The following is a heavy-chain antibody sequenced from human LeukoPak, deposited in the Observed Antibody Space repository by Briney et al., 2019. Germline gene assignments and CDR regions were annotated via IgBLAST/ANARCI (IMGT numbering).Heavy chain of an antibody. J-gene: IGHJ4*02. Sequence: GGSLRLSCAASGFTFSIYAMSWVRQAPGKGLEWVSVISGSGGSTNYADSVKGRFTISRDNSKNTLYLQMNSLRAEDTAVYFCARDQRNGGNSDYWGQGTLVTVSS. V-gene: IGHV3-23*01. CDR3: ARDQRNGGNSDY. CDR1: GFTFSIYA. D-gene: IGHD4-23*01. CDR2: ISGSGGST.